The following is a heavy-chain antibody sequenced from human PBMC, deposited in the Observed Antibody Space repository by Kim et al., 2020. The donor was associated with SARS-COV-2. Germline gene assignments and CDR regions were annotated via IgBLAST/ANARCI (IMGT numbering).Heavy chain of an antibody. J-gene: IGHJ3*02. V-gene: IGHV3-9*01. CDR2: ISWNSGSI. Sequence: GGSLRLSCAASGFTFDDYAMHWVRQAPGKGLEWVSGISWNSGSIGYADSVKGRFTISRDNAKNSLYLQMNSLRAEDTALYYCSKSNYEGAFDIWGQGTMV. D-gene: IGHD3-22*01. CDR3: SKSNYEGAFDI. CDR1: GFTFDDYA.